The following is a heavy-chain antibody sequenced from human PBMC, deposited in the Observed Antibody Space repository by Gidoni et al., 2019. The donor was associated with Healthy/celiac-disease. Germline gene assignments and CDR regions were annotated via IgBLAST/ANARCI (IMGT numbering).Heavy chain of an antibody. CDR3: AGIGGSYYHGDY. V-gene: IGHV3-23*01. D-gene: IGHD1-26*01. J-gene: IGHJ4*02. CDR1: GFTFSSYA. CDR2: ISGSGGST. Sequence: EVQLLESGGGLVQPGGSLRLSCAASGFTFSSYAMSWVRQAPGKGLEWVSAISGSGGSTYYADSVKGRFTISRDNSKNTLYLQMNSLRAEDTAVYYCAGIGGSYYHGDYWGQGTLVTVSS.